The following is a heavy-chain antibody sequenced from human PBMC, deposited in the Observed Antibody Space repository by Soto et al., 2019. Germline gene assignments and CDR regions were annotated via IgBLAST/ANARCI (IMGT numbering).Heavy chain of an antibody. D-gene: IGHD2-21*02. CDR2: ISYDGSNK. CDR3: AKGLAYCGCDCYSHFDL. J-gene: IGHJ2*01. V-gene: IGHV3-30*18. Sequence: QVQLVESGGGVVQPGRSLRLSCAASGFTFSSYGMHWVRQAPGKGLECVAVISYDGSNKYYADSVKGRFTISRDNSKNPLSLQMNSLRAEDTAVYYCAKGLAYCGCDCYSHFDLWGRGTLVTVSS. CDR1: GFTFSSYG.